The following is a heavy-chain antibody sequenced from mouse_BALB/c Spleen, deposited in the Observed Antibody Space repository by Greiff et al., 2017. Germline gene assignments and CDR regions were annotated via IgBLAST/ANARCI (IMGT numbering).Heavy chain of an antibody. D-gene: IGHD2-1*01. V-gene: IGHV5-6-4*01. CDR3: TRDRGNYYFDY. J-gene: IGHJ2*01. Sequence: EVKLVESGGGLVKPGGSLKLSCAASGFTFSSYTMSWVRQTPEKRLEWVATISSGGSYTYSPDSVKGRFTISRDNAKNTLYLQMSSLKSEDTAMYYCTRDRGNYYFDYWGQGTTLTVSS. CDR2: ISSGGSYT. CDR1: GFTFSSYT.